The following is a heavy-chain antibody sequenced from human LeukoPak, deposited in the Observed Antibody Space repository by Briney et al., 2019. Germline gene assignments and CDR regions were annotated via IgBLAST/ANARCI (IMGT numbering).Heavy chain of an antibody. CDR2: ISGSGGST. V-gene: IGHV3-23*01. CDR3: AKPPYGRDVYNYFDY. D-gene: IGHD5-24*01. Sequence: GGSLRLSCAASGXTFSSYSMNWVRQAPGKGREWVSAISGSGGSTYYADSVKGRFTISRYNSKNTLYLQMNSLRVEDTAVYYCAKPPYGRDVYNYFDYWGQGTPVTVSS. CDR1: GXTFSSYS. J-gene: IGHJ4*02.